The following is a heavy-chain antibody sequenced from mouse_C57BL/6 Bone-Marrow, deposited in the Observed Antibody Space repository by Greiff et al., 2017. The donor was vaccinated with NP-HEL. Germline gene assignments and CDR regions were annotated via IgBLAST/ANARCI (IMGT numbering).Heavy chain of an antibody. V-gene: IGHV1-18*01. CDR3: ARVEYYDYDDYAMDY. J-gene: IGHJ4*01. Sequence: VQLKESGPELVKPGASVKIPCKASGYTFTDYNMDWVKQSHGKSLEWIGDINPNNGGTIYNQKFKGKATLTVDKSSSTAYMELRSLTSEDTAVYYCARVEYYDYDDYAMDYWGQGTSVTVSS. D-gene: IGHD2-4*01. CDR2: INPNNGGT. CDR1: GYTFTDYN.